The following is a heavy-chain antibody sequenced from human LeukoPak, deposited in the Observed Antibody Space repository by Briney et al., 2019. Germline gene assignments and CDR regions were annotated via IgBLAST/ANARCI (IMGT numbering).Heavy chain of an antibody. CDR1: GFTFSSYA. V-gene: IGHV3-74*01. D-gene: IGHD3-10*01. CDR2: INSDGSST. Sequence: PGGSLRLSCAASGFTFSSYAMSWVRQAPGKGLVWVSRINSDGSSTRYADSVQGRFTISRDNAKNTVYLQMNSLRVEDTAVYYCARDRTTWFGDLLIGYGMDVWGQGTTVTVSS. J-gene: IGHJ6*02. CDR3: ARDRTTWFGDLLIGYGMDV.